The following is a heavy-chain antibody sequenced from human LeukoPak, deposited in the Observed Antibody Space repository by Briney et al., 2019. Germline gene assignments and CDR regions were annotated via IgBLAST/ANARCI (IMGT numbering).Heavy chain of an antibody. CDR2: IYSGGST. J-gene: IGHJ4*02. CDR1: GFTVSSNY. CDR3: AKDEYYYDSSGYYHPFDY. V-gene: IGHV3-53*01. D-gene: IGHD3-22*01. Sequence: PGGSLRLSCAASGFTVSSNYMSWVRQAPGKGLEWVSVIYSGGSTYYADSVKGRFTISRDNSKNTLYLQMNSLRAEDTAVYYCAKDEYYYDSSGYYHPFDYWGQGTLVTVSS.